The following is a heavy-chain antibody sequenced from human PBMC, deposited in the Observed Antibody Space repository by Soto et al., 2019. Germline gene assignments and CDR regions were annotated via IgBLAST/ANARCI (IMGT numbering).Heavy chain of an antibody. J-gene: IGHJ4*02. CDR3: AKDQG. CDR1: GFTFSSYG. Sequence: QVQLVESGGGVVQPGRSLRLSCAASGFTFSSYGMHWVRQAPGKGLEWGAVISYDGSKKYYADSVKGRFTISRDNSKNTLYLQMNSLRAEDTAVYYCAKDQGWGQGTLVTVSS. V-gene: IGHV3-30*18. CDR2: ISYDGSKK.